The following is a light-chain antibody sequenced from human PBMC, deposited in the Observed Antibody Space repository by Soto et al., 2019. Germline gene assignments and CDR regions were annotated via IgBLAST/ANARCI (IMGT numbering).Light chain of an antibody. J-gene: IGLJ2*01. CDR3: SSYTTSSTL. V-gene: IGLV2-14*01. Sequence: QSALTQPASVSGSPGQSITISCTGTSSDVGGYNYVSWYQQHPGKAPKLMIYEVNKRPSGVSNRFSGSKSGNTASLTISGLQTEDEADYYCSSYTTSSTLFGGGTQLTVL. CDR1: SSDVGGYNY. CDR2: EVN.